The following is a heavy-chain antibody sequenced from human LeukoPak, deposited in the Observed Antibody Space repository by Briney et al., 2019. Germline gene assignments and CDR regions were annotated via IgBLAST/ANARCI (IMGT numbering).Heavy chain of an antibody. D-gene: IGHD5-18*01. CDR1: GYSFTSYW. CDR3: ARQTAMGRSGGY. V-gene: IGHV5-51*01. CDR2: IDPSDSET. Sequence: GESLKISCKASGYSFTSYWIGWVRQMPGKGLEWMGIIDPSDSETRYTPSFQGQVTISVDKSLTTADLQRNSLKASDTAMYYCARQTAMGRSGGYWGQGTLVTVSS. J-gene: IGHJ4*02.